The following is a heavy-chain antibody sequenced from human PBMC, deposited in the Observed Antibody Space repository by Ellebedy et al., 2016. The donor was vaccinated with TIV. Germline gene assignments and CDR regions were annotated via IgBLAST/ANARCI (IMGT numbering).Heavy chain of an antibody. CDR1: GFTFGSYW. V-gene: IGHV3-7*01. CDR2: IKQDGTEK. J-gene: IGHJ4*02. Sequence: GESLKISCAASGFTFGSYWMSWVRQAPGKGLEWVANIKQDGTEKYYVDSVKGRFTISRDNAKNSLYLQMNSLRAEDTAVYYCARVTTLPTGTGYYFDYWGQGTLVTVSS. CDR3: ARVTTLPTGTGYYFDY. D-gene: IGHD4-17*01.